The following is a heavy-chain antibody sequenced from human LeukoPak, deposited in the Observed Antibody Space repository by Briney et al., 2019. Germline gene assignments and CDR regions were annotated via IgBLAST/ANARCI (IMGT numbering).Heavy chain of an antibody. CDR1: GFTFKSYG. D-gene: IGHD3-10*01. CDR2: ISGNGRKT. V-gene: IGHV3-23*01. Sequence: GGTLRLSCEASGFTFKSYGMSWVRQAPGKGLEWVSVISGNGRKTDYADSVKGRFTISRDNSKNTLYLQMNGLRPEDTAVYFCAKDWGNKFASGSSYLDSWGQGTLVTVSS. CDR3: AKDWGNKFASGSSYLDS. J-gene: IGHJ4*02.